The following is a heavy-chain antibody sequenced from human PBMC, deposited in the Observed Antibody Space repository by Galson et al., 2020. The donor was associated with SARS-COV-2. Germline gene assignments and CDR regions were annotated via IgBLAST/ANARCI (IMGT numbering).Heavy chain of an antibody. D-gene: IGHD2-2*01. CDR1: GYTLTELS. CDR2: FDPEDGET. J-gene: IGHJ6*02. V-gene: IGHV1-24*01. Sequence: ASVKVSCKVSGYTLTELSMHWVRQAPGKGLEWMGGFDPEDGETIYAQKFQGRVTMTEDTSTDTAYMELSSLRSEDTAVYYCATGYCSSTSCYFYYYGMDVWGQGTTVTVSS. CDR3: ATGYCSSTSCYFYYYGMDV.